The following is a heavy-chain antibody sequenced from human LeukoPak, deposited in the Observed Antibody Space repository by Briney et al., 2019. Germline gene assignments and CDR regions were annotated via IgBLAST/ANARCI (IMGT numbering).Heavy chain of an antibody. D-gene: IGHD6-19*01. CDR1: GFTVSSNY. CDR3: ARAPSRTGYSSGWYFDY. V-gene: IGHV3-53*01. J-gene: IGHJ4*02. Sequence: GGSLRLSCAASGFTVSSNYMSWVRQAPGKGLEWVSVIYSGGSTYYADSVKGRFTISRDNSKNTLYLQMNSLRAEDTAVYYCARAPSRTGYSSGWYFDYWGQGTLVTVSS. CDR2: IYSGGST.